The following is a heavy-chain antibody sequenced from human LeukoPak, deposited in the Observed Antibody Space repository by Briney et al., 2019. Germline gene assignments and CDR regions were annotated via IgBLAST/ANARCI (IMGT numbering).Heavy chain of an antibody. CDR1: GYTFTSYG. J-gene: IGHJ4*02. CDR3: ARDWEVAIHRPIDY. V-gene: IGHV1-18*01. Sequence: ASVKVSCKASGYTFTSYGISWVRQAPGQGLEWMGWISAYNGNTNYAQKLQSRVTMTTDTSTSTAYMELRSLRSDDTAVYYCARDWEVAIHRPIDYWGQGTLVTVSS. D-gene: IGHD5-12*01. CDR2: ISAYNGNT.